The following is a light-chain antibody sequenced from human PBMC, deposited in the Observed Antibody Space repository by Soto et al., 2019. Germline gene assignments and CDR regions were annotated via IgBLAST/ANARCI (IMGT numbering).Light chain of an antibody. Sequence: QSVPTQPASVSGSPGQSITISCTGTSSDVGGYNYVSWYQRHPGKAPKLMIFDVSNRPSGVSNRFSGSKSANTASLTISGLQAEDEADYFCSSYTSSTTPYVFGTGTKLTV. V-gene: IGLV2-14*03. CDR2: DVS. CDR1: SSDVGGYNY. CDR3: SSYTSSTTPYV. J-gene: IGLJ1*01.